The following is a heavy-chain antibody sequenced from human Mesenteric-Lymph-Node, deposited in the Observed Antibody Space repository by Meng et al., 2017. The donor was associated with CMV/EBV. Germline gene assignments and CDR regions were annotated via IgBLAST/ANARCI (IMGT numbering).Heavy chain of an antibody. CDR1: GCTFSSYA. V-gene: IGHV1-69*05. D-gene: IGHD4-17*01. CDR2: IIPIFGTA. J-gene: IGHJ4*02. CDR3: ARTQGDGDYFHYIGD. Sequence: SVTVSCKASGCTFSSYAISWVRQAPGQGLEWMGGIIPIFGTANYAQRFQGRVTMTRDTSTRTVYMELSSLRSEDTAVYYWARTQGDGDYFHYIGDWGQGTLVTVSS.